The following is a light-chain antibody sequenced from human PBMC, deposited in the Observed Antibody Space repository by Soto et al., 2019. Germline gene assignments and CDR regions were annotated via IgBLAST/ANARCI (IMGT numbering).Light chain of an antibody. CDR2: ATS. J-gene: IGKJ1*01. CDR1: RDIGND. Sequence: IQMTQSPLSLSASVGDIVIITCRASRDIGNDLGWYQQKPGKSPKLLTFATSTFHSGVPSRFSGSGSSTVSTLTSRSLQPEAFGTYYSLQAYIIPRTVGQG. CDR3: LQAYIIPRT. V-gene: IGKV1-6*02.